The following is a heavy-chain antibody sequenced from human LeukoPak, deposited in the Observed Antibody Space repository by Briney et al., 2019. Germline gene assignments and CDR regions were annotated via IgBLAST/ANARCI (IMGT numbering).Heavy chain of an antibody. CDR2: IGTSGNTI. D-gene: IGHD6-19*01. J-gene: IGHJ4*02. Sequence: GGSLRLSCAACGFTFSGYIMNGVRQAPGKGREWVSFIGTSGNTIYYADSVKGRFTVSRDNAKNSLYLQMNSLRAEDTAVYYCARDQWLDYWGRGTLVTVSS. V-gene: IGHV3-48*01. CDR1: GFTFSGYI. CDR3: ARDQWLDY.